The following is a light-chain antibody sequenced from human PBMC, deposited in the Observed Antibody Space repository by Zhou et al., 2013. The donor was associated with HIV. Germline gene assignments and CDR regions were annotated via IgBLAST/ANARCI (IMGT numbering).Light chain of an antibody. Sequence: AIQMTQSPSSLSASVGDRVTITCRASQGIRDEVAWYQHKPGEAPKLLIFNASSLHSGVPSKFRGSGSGADFTLTISSLQPEDIATYYCQKYNSAPRTFGQGTKVEIK. J-gene: IGKJ1*01. CDR3: QKYNSAPRT. CDR1: QGIRDE. V-gene: IGKV1-6*01. CDR2: NAS.